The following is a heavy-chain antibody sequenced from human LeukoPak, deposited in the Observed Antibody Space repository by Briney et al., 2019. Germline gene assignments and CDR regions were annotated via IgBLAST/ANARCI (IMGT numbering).Heavy chain of an antibody. CDR2: IYYSGST. V-gene: IGHV4-59*08. D-gene: IGHD3-10*01. Sequence: SETLSLTCTVSGGSIINYYWTWIRQPPGKGLEWIGHIYYSGSTNYNPSLNSRVTISVDTSKNQFSLKLTSVTAADTAVYYCTKGRGIWGQGTLVTVSS. CDR3: TKGRGI. J-gene: IGHJ4*02. CDR1: GGSIINYY.